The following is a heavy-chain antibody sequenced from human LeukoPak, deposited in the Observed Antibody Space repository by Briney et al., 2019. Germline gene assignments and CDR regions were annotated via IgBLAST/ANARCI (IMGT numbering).Heavy chain of an antibody. CDR2: IYYSGST. CDR1: GGSISSYY. D-gene: IGHD1-26*01. J-gene: IGHJ3*02. V-gene: IGHV4-59*01. Sequence: SETLSLTCTVSGGSISSYYWSWIRQPPGKGLEWIGYIYYSGSTNYNPSLKSRVTISVDTSKNQFSRKLSSVTAADTAVYYCAREWELSRAFDIWGQGTMVTVSS. CDR3: AREWELSRAFDI.